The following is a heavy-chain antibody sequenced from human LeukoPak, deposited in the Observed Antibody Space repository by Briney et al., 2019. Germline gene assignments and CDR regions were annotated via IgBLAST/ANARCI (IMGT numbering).Heavy chain of an antibody. J-gene: IGHJ6*02. CDR1: GFTFSSYE. CDR2: ISSSGSTI. D-gene: IGHD6-19*01. V-gene: IGHV3-48*03. CDR3: ARVSGWYGMDV. Sequence: GGSLRLSCAASGFTFSSYEMNWVRQAPGKGLVWVSYISSSGSTIYYADSVKGRFTISRDNAKNSLYLQMNSLRAEDTAVYYCARVSGWYGMDVWGQGTTVTVSS.